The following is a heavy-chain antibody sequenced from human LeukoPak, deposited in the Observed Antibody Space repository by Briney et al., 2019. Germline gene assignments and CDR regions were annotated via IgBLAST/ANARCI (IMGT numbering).Heavy chain of an antibody. J-gene: IGHJ4*02. V-gene: IGHV4-4*08. D-gene: IGHD1-1*01. CDR1: GGSISSYY. Sequence: PSETLSLTCTVSGGSISSYYWSWIRQPPGKGLEWIGRISASGSTNYNPSLQSRVTISVDTSKNQFSLKVSSVTAADTAVYYCVKSAAGTADFDSWGQRTLVTVSP. CDR3: VKSAAGTADFDS. CDR2: ISASGST.